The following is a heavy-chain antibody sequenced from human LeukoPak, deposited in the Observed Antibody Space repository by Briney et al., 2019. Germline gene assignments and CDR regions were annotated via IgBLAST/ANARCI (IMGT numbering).Heavy chain of an antibody. J-gene: IGHJ3*02. CDR1: GFTFSSSA. CDR2: ISGSGSGGST. CDR3: AKDENYCSSPVCYDVFDI. Sequence: PGGSLRLSCAASGFTFSSSAMSWVRQAPGKGLEWVSNISGSGSGGSTYYADSVKGRFTISRDKTKQSLYLQMNGLRAEDTAMYYCAKDENYCSSPVCYDVFDIWGQGTMVTVSS. V-gene: IGHV3-23*01. D-gene: IGHD2-2*01.